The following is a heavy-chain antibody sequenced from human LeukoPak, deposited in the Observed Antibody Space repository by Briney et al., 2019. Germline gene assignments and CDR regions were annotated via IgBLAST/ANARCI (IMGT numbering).Heavy chain of an antibody. CDR1: GGSFSGYY. J-gene: IGHJ4*02. CDR3: ARGQVFSGSYPFDY. V-gene: IGHV4-34*01. Sequence: PSETLSLTCAVYGGSFSGYYWSWIRQPPGKGLEWIGEINHSGSTNYSPSLKSRVTISVDTSKNQFSLKLSSVTAADTAVYYCARGQVFSGSYPFDYWGQGTLVTVSS. CDR2: INHSGST. D-gene: IGHD1-26*01.